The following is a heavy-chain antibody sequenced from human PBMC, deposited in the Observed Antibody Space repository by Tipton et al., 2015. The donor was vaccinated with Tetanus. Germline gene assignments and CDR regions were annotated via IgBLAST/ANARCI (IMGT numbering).Heavy chain of an antibody. V-gene: IGHV3-7*01. J-gene: IGHJ5*02. CDR2: IKHDGSEK. Sequence: SLRLSCAASGFTFSGFWMTWVRQAPGKGLEWVANIKHDGSEKSYVDSVKGRFSVSRDNAKNSLYLQMNSLRVEDTAVYYCARGLERLYCTSTVCHPNWCGPWGQGTLVAVSP. CDR1: GFTFSGFW. D-gene: IGHD2-2*01. CDR3: ARGLERLYCTSTVCHPNWCGP.